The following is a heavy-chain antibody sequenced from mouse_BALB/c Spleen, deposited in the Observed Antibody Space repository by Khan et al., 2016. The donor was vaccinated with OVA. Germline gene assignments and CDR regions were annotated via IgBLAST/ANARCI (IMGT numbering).Heavy chain of an antibody. Sequence: VQLQQSGPELMKPGASVKISCKASGYSFTTYYIHWVKQSHGKSLEWIGYIDPFNDDTNYNQKFKGKATLTVDKSSSTAYMHLSSLTSEDSAVYYCARHGSSSWFAYWGQGTLVTGSA. CDR2: IDPFNDDT. CDR3: ARHGSSSWFAY. D-gene: IGHD1-1*01. V-gene: IGHV1S135*01. J-gene: IGHJ3*01. CDR1: GYSFTTYY.